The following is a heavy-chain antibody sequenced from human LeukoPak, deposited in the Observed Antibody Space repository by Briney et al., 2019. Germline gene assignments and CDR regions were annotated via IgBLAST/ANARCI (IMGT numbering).Heavy chain of an antibody. CDR3: ARAPSNSGYNWFDP. D-gene: IGHD2-2*03. CDR1: GGSISSYY. J-gene: IGHJ5*02. Sequence: SETLSLTCTVSGGSISSYYWSWIRQPPGKGLEWIGYIYYSGSTNYNPSLKSRVTISVDTSKNQFSLKLNSVTAADTAVYYCARAPSNSGYNWFDPWGQGTLVTVSS. V-gene: IGHV4-59*01. CDR2: IYYSGST.